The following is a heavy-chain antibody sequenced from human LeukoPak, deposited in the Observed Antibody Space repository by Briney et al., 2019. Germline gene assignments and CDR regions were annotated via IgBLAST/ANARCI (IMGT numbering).Heavy chain of an antibody. Sequence: GASVKISCKASGYTFTNYGISWVRQAPGQGLEWMGWISAYNGNTHYGQKLQGRVTMTTDTSTSTAYMELRSLRSDDTAVDYCARGQVGVTWYFQHWGLGTLVTVSS. CDR1: GYTFTNYG. D-gene: IGHD3-10*01. J-gene: IGHJ1*01. V-gene: IGHV1-18*01. CDR2: ISAYNGNT. CDR3: ARGQVGVTWYFQH.